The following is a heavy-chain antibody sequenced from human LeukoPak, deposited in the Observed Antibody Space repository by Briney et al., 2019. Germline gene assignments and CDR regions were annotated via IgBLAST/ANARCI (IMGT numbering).Heavy chain of an antibody. CDR3: ARHVDTAMVLGYFDY. Sequence: SETLSLTCTVSGGSISSYYWSWIRQPPGKGLEWIGYIYYRSTNYNPSLKSRVTISIDTSKNQLSLKLSSVTAADTAVYYCARHVDTAMVLGYFDYWGQGTLVTVSS. V-gene: IGHV4-59*08. CDR2: IYYRST. J-gene: IGHJ4*02. CDR1: GGSISSYY. D-gene: IGHD5-18*01.